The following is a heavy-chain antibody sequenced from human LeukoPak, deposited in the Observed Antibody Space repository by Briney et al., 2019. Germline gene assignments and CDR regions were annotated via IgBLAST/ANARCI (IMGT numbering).Heavy chain of an antibody. CDR3: ARGGSSRWYGS. D-gene: IGHD6-13*01. J-gene: IGHJ5*01. CDR2: INSVGCTT. V-gene: IGHV3-74*01. Sequence: GESLRLSCSASGFTFRSYWLHWVHQPPRKGLLWVSRINSVGCTTSLADSVKGRITISRDNAKDTLFLQMNSLRAEDTAVYYCARGGSSRWYGSWGQETLVTVSS. CDR1: GFTFRSYW.